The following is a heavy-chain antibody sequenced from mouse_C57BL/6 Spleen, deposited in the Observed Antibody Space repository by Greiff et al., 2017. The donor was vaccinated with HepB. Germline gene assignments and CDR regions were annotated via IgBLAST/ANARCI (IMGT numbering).Heavy chain of an antibody. V-gene: IGHV1-62-2*01. D-gene: IGHD1-1*01. CDR2: FYTGSGSI. J-gene: IGHJ3*01. CDR3: TRHEDLLFLGFAY. CDR1: GYTFTEYT. Sequence: QVQLQQSGAELVKPGASVKLSCKASGYTFTEYTIHWVKQGSGQGLEWIGWFYTGSGSIKYNEKFKDKATVTADKSSSTVYMELSRLTSDEPAVYFGTRHEDLLFLGFAYWGQGTLVTVSA.